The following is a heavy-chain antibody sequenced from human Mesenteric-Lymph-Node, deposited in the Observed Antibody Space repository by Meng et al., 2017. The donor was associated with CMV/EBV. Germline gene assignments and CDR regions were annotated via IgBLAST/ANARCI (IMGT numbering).Heavy chain of an antibody. CDR1: GFTFSVYW. J-gene: IGHJ6*02. CDR2: IKEDGSEK. D-gene: IGHD2/OR15-2a*01. Sequence: GGSLKISCAASGFTFSVYWMTWVRQAPGKGLEWVANIKEDGSEKYYVDSVKGRFTISRDNAKDSLYLQMDSLRVEDTAVYYCVRDFSDYYYGMNVWGQGTTVTVSS. V-gene: IGHV3-7*01. CDR3: VRDFSDYYYGMNV.